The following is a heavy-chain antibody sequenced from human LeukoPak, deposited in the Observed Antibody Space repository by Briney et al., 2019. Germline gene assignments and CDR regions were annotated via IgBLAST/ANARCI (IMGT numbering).Heavy chain of an antibody. CDR3: VRGLGDY. D-gene: IGHD3-16*01. CDR1: GFTLSTYW. J-gene: IGHJ4*02. V-gene: IGHV3-74*03. Sequence: GGSLRLSCAASGFTLSTYWMHWVRQGPGKALVWVARIDIDGRIITHADSVEGRFTISRDNAKNTVYLQMNDLRGEDTATYYCVRGLGDYWGQGTLVTVSS. CDR2: IDIDGRII.